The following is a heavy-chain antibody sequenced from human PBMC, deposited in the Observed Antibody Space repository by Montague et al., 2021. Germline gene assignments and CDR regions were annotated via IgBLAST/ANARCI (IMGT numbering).Heavy chain of an antibody. D-gene: IGHD1-14*01. CDR2: IYYSRRT. Sequence: SETLSLTCSASGASISDYYWSWIRQPPGKGLDWIGYIYYSRRTNYNPSLKSRVTISVDTSKKQFSLKLSSVTAADTAFYYCAVTNPYYYYGMDVWGQGTTVTVSS. V-gene: IGHV4-59*01. CDR3: AVTNPYYYYGMDV. CDR1: GASISDYY. J-gene: IGHJ6*02.